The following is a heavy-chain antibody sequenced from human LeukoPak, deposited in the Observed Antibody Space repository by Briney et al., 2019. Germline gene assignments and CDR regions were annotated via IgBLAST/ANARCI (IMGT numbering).Heavy chain of an antibody. D-gene: IGHD5-18*01. CDR3: ARGGIQLWRSYFDY. CDR2: ISYDGSNK. J-gene: IGHJ4*02. V-gene: IGHV3-30-3*01. Sequence: PGRSLRLSCAASGFTFSSYAMHWVRQAPGKGLEWVAVISYDGSNKYYADSVKGRFTISRDNSKNTLYLQMNSLRAEDTAVYYCARGGIQLWRSYFDYWGQGTLVTVSS. CDR1: GFTFSSYA.